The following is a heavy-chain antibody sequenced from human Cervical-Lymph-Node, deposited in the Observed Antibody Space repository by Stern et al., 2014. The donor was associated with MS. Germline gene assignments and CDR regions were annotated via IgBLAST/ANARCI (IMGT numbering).Heavy chain of an antibody. CDR1: GYTFIDYY. V-gene: IGHV1-69-2*01. CDR2: VAPEDGEA. J-gene: IGHJ4*02. Sequence: VQLVQSGAEVKKPGTTVKISCKVSGYTFIDYYLHWVKQSPGKGFEWMGLVAPEDGEAVYAEKFQGRVTIIADTSKETTYLGLNSLRYEDTATYYCLTSTNTTLPFAFGGQGTPIIVSP. CDR3: LTSTNTTLPFAF. D-gene: IGHD2-8*01.